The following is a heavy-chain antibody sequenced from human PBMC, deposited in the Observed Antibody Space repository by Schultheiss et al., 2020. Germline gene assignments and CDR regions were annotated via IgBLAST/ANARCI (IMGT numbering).Heavy chain of an antibody. CDR2: IYSGGRT. V-gene: IGHV3-66*01. J-gene: IGHJ4*02. CDR3: ARMTTVTDFDY. D-gene: IGHD4-17*01. CDR1: GFTFSSYA. Sequence: SCAASGFTFSSYAISWVRQAPGEGLEWVSVIYSGGRTYYADSVKGRFTISRDNAKNSLYLQMNSLRAEDTAVYYCARMTTVTDFDYWGQGTLVTVSS.